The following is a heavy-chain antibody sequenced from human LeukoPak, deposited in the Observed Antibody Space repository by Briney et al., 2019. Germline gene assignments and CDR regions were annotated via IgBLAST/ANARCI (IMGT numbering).Heavy chain of an antibody. CDR1: GFSFSNYW. D-gene: IGHD1-14*01. CDR2: INEDGSEK. Sequence: PGGSLRLSCAASGFSFSNYWMKWVRQDPGKGLEWVANINEDGSEKYYVDSVRGRFTISRDNAKNSLYLQMNSLRTEDTAIYYCARGGVRRGYYDYWGQGTLVNVSS. J-gene: IGHJ4*02. CDR3: ARGGVRRGYYDY. V-gene: IGHV3-7*01.